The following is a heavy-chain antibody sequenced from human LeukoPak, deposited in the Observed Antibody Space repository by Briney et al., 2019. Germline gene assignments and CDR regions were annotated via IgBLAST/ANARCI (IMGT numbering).Heavy chain of an antibody. V-gene: IGHV3-48*03. CDR2: ISSSGSTI. D-gene: IGHD3-10*01. CDR3: ARLLVYNSGGEAFDY. Sequence: TGGSLRLSCAASGFTFSSYEMNWVRQAPGKGLEWVSYISSSGSTIYYADSVKGRFTISRDNAKNSLHLQMNSLRAEDTAVYYCARLLVYNSGGEAFDYWGPGTLVTVSS. CDR1: GFTFSSYE. J-gene: IGHJ4*02.